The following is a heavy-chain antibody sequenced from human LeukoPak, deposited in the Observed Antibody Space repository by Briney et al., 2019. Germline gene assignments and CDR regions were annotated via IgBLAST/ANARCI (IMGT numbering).Heavy chain of an antibody. V-gene: IGHV3-23*01. D-gene: IGHD3-3*01. CDR2: ISGSGGST. CDR1: GFTFSSYA. CDR3: AHSRYYDFWSGYCDFDY. J-gene: IGHJ4*02. Sequence: GGSLRLSCAASGFTFSSYAMSWVRQAPGKGLEWVSAISGSGGSTYYAASVKGRFTISRDNSKTTLYLQMNSLRAEDTAVYYCAHSRYYDFWSGYCDFDYWGQGTLVTVSS.